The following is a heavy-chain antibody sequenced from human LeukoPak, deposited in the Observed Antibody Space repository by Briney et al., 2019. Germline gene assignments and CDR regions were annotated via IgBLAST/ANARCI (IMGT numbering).Heavy chain of an antibody. Sequence: GGSLRLSCAASGFIFSNYMNWVRQAPGKGPEWVSYISLSGTTIYYADSVKGRFTLSRDNAKNSLYLQMNSLRAEDTAVYYCAREPTYSSSWYTSCDYWGQGTLVTVSS. J-gene: IGHJ4*02. V-gene: IGHV3-48*01. CDR1: GFIFSNY. CDR3: AREPTYSSSWYTSCDY. CDR2: ISLSGTTI. D-gene: IGHD6-13*01.